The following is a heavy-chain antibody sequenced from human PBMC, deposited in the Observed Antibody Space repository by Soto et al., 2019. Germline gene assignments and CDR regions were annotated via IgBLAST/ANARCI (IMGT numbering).Heavy chain of an antibody. Sequence: EVQLLESGGGLVQPGGSLRLSCAASGFTFSSYAMSWVRQAPGKGLEWVSAISGSGGSTYYADSVKGRFTISRDNSKNPLYREKNSLTAGDPAVYYLAKGRGPRGYPPPPPWGQGTLVPVSS. V-gene: IGHV3-23*01. D-gene: IGHD1-1*01. CDR1: GFTFSSYA. J-gene: IGHJ5*02. CDR2: ISGSGGST. CDR3: AKGRGPRGYPPPPP.